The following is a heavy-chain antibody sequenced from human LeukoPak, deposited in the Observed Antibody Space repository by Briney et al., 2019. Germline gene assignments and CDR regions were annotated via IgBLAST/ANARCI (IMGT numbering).Heavy chain of an antibody. Sequence: GGSLRLSCAASGFTFSSYGMHWVRQAPGKGLEWVAVIWCDGGKKNYADSVKGRFTISRDKSKNTLYLQMNSLRAEDTAVYYCARSNDSPNYYYYYGMDVWGQGTTVTVSS. CDR1: GFTFSSYG. CDR2: IWCDGGKK. D-gene: IGHD2-15*01. CDR3: ARSNDSPNYYYYYGMDV. V-gene: IGHV3-33*01. J-gene: IGHJ6*02.